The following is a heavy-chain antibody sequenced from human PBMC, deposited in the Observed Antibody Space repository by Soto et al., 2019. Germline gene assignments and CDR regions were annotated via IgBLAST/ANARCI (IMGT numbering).Heavy chain of an antibody. CDR3: ARGGYYFDSSGYFLSYYGMDV. V-gene: IGHV3-23*01. Sequence: GGSLRLSCAASGFTFDNYAMSWVRQAPGKGLEWVSGVSGGGAATYYADPVRGRFIISRDNSKNTMYLQMNSLRAEDTAIYYCARGGYYFDSSGYFLSYYGMDVWGQGTTVTVSS. J-gene: IGHJ6*02. CDR1: GFTFDNYA. D-gene: IGHD3-22*01. CDR2: VSGGGAAT.